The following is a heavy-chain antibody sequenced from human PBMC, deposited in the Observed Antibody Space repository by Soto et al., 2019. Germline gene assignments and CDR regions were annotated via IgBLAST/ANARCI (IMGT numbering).Heavy chain of an antibody. Sequence: PSETLSLTCTVSGGSISSYYWSWIRQPPGKGLEWIGYIYYSGSTNYNPSLKSRVTISVDTSKNQFSLKLSSVTAADTAVYYCARREYSSGWSWWFDPWGQGTLVTVSS. CDR2: IYYSGST. V-gene: IGHV4-59*08. CDR1: GGSISSYY. CDR3: ARREYSSGWSWWFDP. D-gene: IGHD6-19*01. J-gene: IGHJ5*02.